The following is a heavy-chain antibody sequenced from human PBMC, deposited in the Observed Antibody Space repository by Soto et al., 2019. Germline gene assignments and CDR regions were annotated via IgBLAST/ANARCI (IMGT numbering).Heavy chain of an antibody. V-gene: IGHV1-58*02. CDR3: AARNDEEDYYYYGMDV. J-gene: IGHJ6*02. D-gene: IGHD1-1*01. CDR1: GYTFTSSA. CDR2: IVVGSGNT. Sequence: SVKVSCKASGYTFTSSAMQWVRQARGQRLEWIGWIVVGSGNTNYAQKFQERVTITRDMSTSTAYMELSSLRSEDTAVYYCAARNDEEDYYYYGMDVWGQGTTVTVSS.